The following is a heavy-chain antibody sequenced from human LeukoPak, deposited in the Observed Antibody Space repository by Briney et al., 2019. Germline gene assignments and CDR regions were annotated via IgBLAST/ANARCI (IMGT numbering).Heavy chain of an antibody. CDR2: ISYDGSNK. J-gene: IGHJ4*02. D-gene: IGHD5-12*01. V-gene: IGHV3-30*01. CDR1: GFTFSNAW. CDR3: ARDRGYSGYDAFDY. Sequence: GGSLRLSCAASGFTFSNAWMSWVRQAPGKGLEWVAVISYDGSNKYYADSVKGRFTISRDNSKNTLYLQMNSLRAEDTAVYYCARDRGYSGYDAFDYWGQGTLVTVSS.